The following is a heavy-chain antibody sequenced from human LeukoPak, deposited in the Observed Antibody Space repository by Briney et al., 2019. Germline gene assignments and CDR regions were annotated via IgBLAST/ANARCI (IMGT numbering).Heavy chain of an antibody. CDR3: AKAGWFGELLSPTYFDY. D-gene: IGHD3-10*01. V-gene: IGHV3-23*01. J-gene: IGHJ4*02. Sequence: GGSLRLSCAASGFTFSSYAMSWIRQAPGQGLEWVSAISGSGGSTYYADSVKGRFTISRDNSKNTLYLQMNSLRAEDTAVYYCAKAGWFGELLSPTYFDYWGQGTLVTVSS. CDR2: ISGSGGST. CDR1: GFTFSSYA.